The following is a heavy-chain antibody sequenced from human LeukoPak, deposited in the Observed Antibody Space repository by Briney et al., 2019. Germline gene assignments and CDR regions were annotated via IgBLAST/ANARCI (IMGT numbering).Heavy chain of an antibody. D-gene: IGHD3-3*01. CDR2: ISGSGESA. Sequence: GGSLRLSCVASGFTFSKCAMSWVRQAPGKGLEWVSAISGSGESAYYADSVEGRFTITRDNAENTVFLQMNSLRGEDTALYYCVKGSSAYRPYYFDYWGPGILVTVPS. CDR1: GFTFSKCA. V-gene: IGHV3-23*01. J-gene: IGHJ4*02. CDR3: VKGSSAYRPYYFDY.